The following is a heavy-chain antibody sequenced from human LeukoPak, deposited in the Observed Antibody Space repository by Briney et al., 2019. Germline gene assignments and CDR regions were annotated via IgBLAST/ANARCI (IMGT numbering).Heavy chain of an antibody. V-gene: IGHV4-31*03. CDR3: VRGMRSGGNSPWDS. D-gene: IGHD4-23*01. J-gene: IGHJ4*02. Sequence: SETLSLTCTVSGASINSSGYYWSWIRQHPVKGLEWIWYIFYNGNTYYNPSVKSRITISGDTSKNRFSLNLRSVTAADTAMYYCVRGMRSGGNSPWDSWGQGTLVTVSS. CDR2: IFYNGNT. CDR1: GASINSSGYY.